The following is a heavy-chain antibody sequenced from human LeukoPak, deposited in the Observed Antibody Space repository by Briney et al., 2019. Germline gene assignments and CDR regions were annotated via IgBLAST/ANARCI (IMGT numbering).Heavy chain of an antibody. Sequence: ASVKVSCKASGYTFTGYYMHWVRQAPGQGLEWMGWINPNSGGTNYAQKFQGRVTMTRDTSTSTVYMELSSLRSEDTAVYYCARAKGQYCSSTSCHFDIWGQGTMVTVSS. J-gene: IGHJ3*02. D-gene: IGHD2-2*01. CDR1: GYTFTGYY. V-gene: IGHV1-2*02. CDR3: ARAKGQYCSSTSCHFDI. CDR2: INPNSGGT.